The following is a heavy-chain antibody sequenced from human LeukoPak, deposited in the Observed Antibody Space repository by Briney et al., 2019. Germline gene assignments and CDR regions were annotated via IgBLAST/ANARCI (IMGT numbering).Heavy chain of an antibody. V-gene: IGHV3-9*03. CDR3: AKGSRSGWYYFDY. D-gene: IGHD6-19*01. CDR2: ISWNSGSI. J-gene: IGHJ4*02. CDR1: GFTFDDYT. Sequence: GGSLRLSCAASGFTFDDYTMYWVRQAPGKGLEGVSGISWNSGSIGYADSVKGRFTISRDNAKNSLYLQMNSLRAEDMALYYCAKGSRSGWYYFDYWGQGTLVTVSS.